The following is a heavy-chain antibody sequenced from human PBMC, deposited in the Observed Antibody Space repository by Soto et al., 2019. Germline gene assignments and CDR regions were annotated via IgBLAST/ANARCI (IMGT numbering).Heavy chain of an antibody. Sequence: PGGSLRLSCAASGFTFSSYDMHWVRQATGKGLEWVSAIGTAGDTYYPGSVKGRFTISRENAKNSLYLQMNSLRAEDTAVYYCARQPLGSDSSGYYYYGMDVWGQGTTVTVSS. CDR2: IGTAGDT. D-gene: IGHD3-22*01. CDR1: GFTFSSYD. V-gene: IGHV3-13*01. CDR3: ARQPLGSDSSGYYYYGMDV. J-gene: IGHJ6*02.